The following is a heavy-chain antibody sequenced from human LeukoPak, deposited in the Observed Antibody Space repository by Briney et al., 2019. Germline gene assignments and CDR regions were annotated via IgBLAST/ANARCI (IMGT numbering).Heavy chain of an antibody. CDR1: GFSLSTSGVG. J-gene: IGHJ5*02. CDR2: IYWNDEK. D-gene: IGHD1-1*01. V-gene: IGHV2-5*01. CDR3: ARRLPYTLQLNRLNWFDP. Sequence: SGPTLVNPTQTLTLTCTFSGFSLSTSGVGVGWIRQPPGKALEWLALIYWNDEKRYRPSLNSRLTITKDTSKNQVVLTMTNMDPVDTATYYCARRLPYTLQLNRLNWFDPWGQGTLVTVSS.